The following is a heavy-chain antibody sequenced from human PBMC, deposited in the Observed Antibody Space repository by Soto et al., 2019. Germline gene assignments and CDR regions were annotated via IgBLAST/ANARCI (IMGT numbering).Heavy chain of an antibody. CDR1: GGTFSSYA. D-gene: IGHD2-15*01. Sequence: QVQLVQSGAEAKKPGSSVKVSCKAPGGTFSSYAISWVRQAPGQGLEWMGGVIPIFGTAKYAQKFQGRVTITADESTSTGYMELRSLRSEDTAVYYCARSQGGSSSLDIYYYYYYGMDVWGQGTTVTVSS. J-gene: IGHJ6*02. V-gene: IGHV1-69*01. CDR3: ARSQGGSSSLDIYYYYYYGMDV. CDR2: VIPIFGTA.